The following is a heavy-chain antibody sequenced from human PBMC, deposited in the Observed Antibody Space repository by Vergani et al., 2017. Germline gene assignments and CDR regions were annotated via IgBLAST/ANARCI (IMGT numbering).Heavy chain of an antibody. CDR1: GGSISSGSYY. CDR3: ARVRGYSYGLDY. D-gene: IGHD5-18*01. CDR2: IYYSGST. Sequence: QVQLQESGPGLVKPSQTLSLTCTVSGGSISSGSYYWSWIRQPAGKGLEWIGYIYYSGSTNYNPSLKSRVTISVDTSKNQFSLKLSSVTAADTAVYYCARVRGYSYGLDYWGQGTLVTVSS. J-gene: IGHJ4*02. V-gene: IGHV4-61*10.